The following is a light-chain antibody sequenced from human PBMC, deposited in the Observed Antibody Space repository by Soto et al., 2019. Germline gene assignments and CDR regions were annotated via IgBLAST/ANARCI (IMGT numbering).Light chain of an antibody. CDR3: QVWDTTSDHWM. V-gene: IGLV3-21*02. J-gene: IGLJ3*02. CDR2: DDS. Sequence: SYELTQPHSVSVAPRQTATITCGGNNIGSRSVHWYQQKSGQAPVLVVFDDSVRPSGIPERISGYNSGNTATLTISGVEAWDEADYYCQVWDTTSDHWMFGGGTKLTVL. CDR1: NIGSRS.